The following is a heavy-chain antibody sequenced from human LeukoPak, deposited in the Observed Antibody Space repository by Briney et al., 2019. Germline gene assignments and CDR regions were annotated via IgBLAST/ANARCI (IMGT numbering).Heavy chain of an antibody. CDR3: ARDYDSSGYTASNFDY. V-gene: IGHV3-30-3*01. D-gene: IGHD3-22*01. CDR1: GFTFSSYA. CDR2: ISYDGSNK. J-gene: IGHJ4*02. Sequence: GGSLRLSCAPSGFTFSSYAMHWVRQAPGKGLEWVAVISYDGSNKYYADSVKGRFTISRDNSKNTLYLQMNSLRAEDTAVYYCARDYDSSGYTASNFDYWGQGTLVTVSS.